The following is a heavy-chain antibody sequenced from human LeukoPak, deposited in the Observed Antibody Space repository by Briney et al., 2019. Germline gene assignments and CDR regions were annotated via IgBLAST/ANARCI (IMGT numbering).Heavy chain of an antibody. CDR3: ARGRSPKRRFLEWPPKDWYFDY. CDR1: GGSFSGYY. J-gene: IGHJ4*02. D-gene: IGHD3-3*01. V-gene: IGHV4-34*01. Sequence: SETLSLTCAVYGGSFSGYYWSWIRQPPGKGLEWIGEINHSGSTNYNPSLKSRVTISVDTSKNQFSLKLSSVTAADTAVYYCARGRSPKRRFLEWPPKDWYFDYWGQGTLVTVSS. CDR2: INHSGST.